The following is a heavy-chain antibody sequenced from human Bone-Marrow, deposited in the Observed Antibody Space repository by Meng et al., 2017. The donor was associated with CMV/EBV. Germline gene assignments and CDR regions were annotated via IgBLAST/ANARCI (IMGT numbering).Heavy chain of an antibody. Sequence: SVKVSCKASGGTFSSYAISWVRQAPGQGLEWMGGIIPIFGTANYAQKFQGRVTITTDESTSTAYMELSSLRAEDTAVYYCARGDHYGSGSYRGASGFDPWGQGTLVTVSS. CDR1: GGTFSSYA. D-gene: IGHD3-10*01. CDR3: ARGDHYGSGSYRGASGFDP. CDR2: IIPIFGTA. V-gene: IGHV1-69*05. J-gene: IGHJ5*02.